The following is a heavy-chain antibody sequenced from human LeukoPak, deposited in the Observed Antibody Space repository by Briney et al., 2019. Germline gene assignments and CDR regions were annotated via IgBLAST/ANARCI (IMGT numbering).Heavy chain of an antibody. V-gene: IGHV3-53*01. J-gene: IGHJ4*02. CDR1: GFTVSSNY. CDR2: LYSGGTT. D-gene: IGHD2-8*02. CDR3: ARHNDCTGGTCYIYDY. Sequence: GGSLRLSCAASGFTVSSNYMSWVRQAPGKGLEWVSVLYSGGTTYYADSVKGRFTISRDNSKNTLYLQMNSLRVEDTAVYYCARHNDCTGGTCYIYDYWGQGTLVTVSS.